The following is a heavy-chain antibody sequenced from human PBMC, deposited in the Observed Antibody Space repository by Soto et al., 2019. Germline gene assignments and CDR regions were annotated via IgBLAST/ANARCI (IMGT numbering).Heavy chain of an antibody. CDR1: GHTFTGYY. Sequence: ASVKVSCKASGHTFTGYYMHWVRQAPGQGLEWMGWINPNSGGTNYAQKFQGRVTMTRDTSISTAYMELSRLRSDDTAVYYCARIYCSSTSCYYGWFDPWGQGTLVTVSS. CDR3: ARIYCSSTSCYYGWFDP. D-gene: IGHD2-2*01. V-gene: IGHV1-2*02. CDR2: INPNSGGT. J-gene: IGHJ5*02.